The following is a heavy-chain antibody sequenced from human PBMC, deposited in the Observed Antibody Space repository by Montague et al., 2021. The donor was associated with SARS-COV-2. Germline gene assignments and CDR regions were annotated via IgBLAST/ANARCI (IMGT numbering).Heavy chain of an antibody. Sequence: SETLSLTCTVSGGSISSYYWSWIRQPPGKGLEWIGYIYHSGSTNYNPSLKSRVTISVDTSKNQFSLKLSSVTAADTAVYYCARRALGNCSGGSCYSAFDYWGQGTLVTVSS. D-gene: IGHD2-15*01. J-gene: IGHJ4*02. V-gene: IGHV4-59*08. CDR2: IYHSGST. CDR3: ARRALGNCSGGSCYSAFDY. CDR1: GGSISSYY.